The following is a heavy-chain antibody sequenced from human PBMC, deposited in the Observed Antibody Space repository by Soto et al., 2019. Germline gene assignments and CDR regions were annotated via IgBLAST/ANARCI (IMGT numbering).Heavy chain of an antibody. CDR2: VNSDGDTT. CDR3: ASNYAYAEGYYFYGIDV. J-gene: IGHJ6*02. D-gene: IGHD3-16*01. V-gene: IGHV3-74*01. Sequence: LLRVWCAASGVTFGNYWMHWVLKAKGKGLVWVSRVNSDGDTTYYADSVKGRFTISRDNAKNTLHLQMNSLGAEDTAVYYCASNYAYAEGYYFYGIDVWGQGTTVTVSS. CDR1: GVTFGNYW.